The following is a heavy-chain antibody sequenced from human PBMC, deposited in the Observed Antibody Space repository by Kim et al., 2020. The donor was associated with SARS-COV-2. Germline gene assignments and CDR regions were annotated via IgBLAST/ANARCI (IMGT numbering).Heavy chain of an antibody. CDR1: GYSFTSYW. Sequence: GESLKISCKGSGYSFTSYWIGWVRQMPGKGLEWMGIIYPGDSDTRYSPSFQGQVTISADKSISTAYLQWSSLKASDTAMYYCARSSGGKGFTIFGVVTPHQYYYYGMDVWGQGTTVTVSS. CDR2: IYPGDSDT. V-gene: IGHV5-51*01. J-gene: IGHJ6*02. D-gene: IGHD3-3*01. CDR3: ARSSGGKGFTIFGVVTPHQYYYYGMDV.